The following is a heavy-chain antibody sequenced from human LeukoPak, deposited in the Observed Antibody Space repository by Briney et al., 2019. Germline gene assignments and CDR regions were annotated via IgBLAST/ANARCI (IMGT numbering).Heavy chain of an antibody. CDR3: ARDTRDYDYVWGSWYYFDY. Sequence: GGSLRLSCAVSGFTFSSYWMSWVRQAAGKGLGWVADIKQAGSEKYYVDSVKGRFTISRDNAKNSLYLQMNSLRAEDTAVYYCARDTRDYDYVWGSWYYFDYWGQGTLVTVSS. J-gene: IGHJ4*02. D-gene: IGHD3-16*01. V-gene: IGHV3-7*01. CDR1: GFTFSSYW. CDR2: IKQAGSEK.